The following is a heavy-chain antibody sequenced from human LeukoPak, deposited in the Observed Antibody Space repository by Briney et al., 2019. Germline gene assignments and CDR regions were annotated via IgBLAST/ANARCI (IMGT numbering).Heavy chain of an antibody. J-gene: IGHJ4*02. CDR2: IYHSGST. V-gene: IGHV4-38-2*02. D-gene: IGHD6-13*01. CDR3: ARRPAKVKGYSRAPFDY. Sequence: SETLSLTCTVSGYSISSGYYWGWIRQPPGKGLEWIGSIYHSGSTYYNPSLKSRVTISVDTSKNQFSLKLSSVTAADTAVYYCARRPAKVKGYSRAPFDYWGQGTLVTVSS. CDR1: GYSISSGYY.